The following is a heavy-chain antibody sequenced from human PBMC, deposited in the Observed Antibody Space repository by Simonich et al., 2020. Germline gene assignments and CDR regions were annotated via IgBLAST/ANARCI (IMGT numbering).Heavy chain of an antibody. J-gene: IGHJ3*02. CDR3: ARGPRWTGDDAFDI. D-gene: IGHD7-27*01. CDR1: GYTFTGYY. CDR2: NNPTSGGT. Sequence: QVQLVQSGAEVKKPGASVKVSCKASGYTFTGYYMHWVRQAPGQGLEWMGRNNPTSGGTNYAQKFQGRVTMTRDTSISTAYMELSRLRSDDTAVYYCARGPRWTGDDAFDIWGQGTMVTVSS. V-gene: IGHV1-2*02.